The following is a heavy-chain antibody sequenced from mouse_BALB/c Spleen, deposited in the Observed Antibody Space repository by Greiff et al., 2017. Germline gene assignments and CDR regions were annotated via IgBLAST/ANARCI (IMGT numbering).Heavy chain of an antibody. V-gene: IGHV5-6-5*01. CDR3: ARVHYYGSSYWFAY. D-gene: IGHD1-1*01. Sequence: EVNVVESGGGLVKPGGSLKLSCAASGFTFSSYAMSWVRQTPEKRLEWVASISSGGSTYYPDSVKGRFTISRDNARNILYLQMSSLRSEDTAMYYCARVHYYGSSYWFAYWGQGTLVTVSA. CDR2: ISSGGST. J-gene: IGHJ3*01. CDR1: GFTFSSYA.